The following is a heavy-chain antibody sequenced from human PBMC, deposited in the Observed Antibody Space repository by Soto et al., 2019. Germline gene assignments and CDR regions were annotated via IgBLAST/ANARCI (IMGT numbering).Heavy chain of an antibody. V-gene: IGHV1-69*13. J-gene: IGHJ6*02. D-gene: IGHD3-3*01. Sequence: EASVKVSCKASGGTFSSYAISWVRQAPGQGLDWMGGIIPIFGTANYAQKFQGRVTITADESTSTAYMELSSLRSEDTAVYYRARGGYDFWSGLYYYYGMDVWGQGTTVTVSS. CDR1: GGTFSSYA. CDR3: ARGGYDFWSGLYYYYGMDV. CDR2: IIPIFGTA.